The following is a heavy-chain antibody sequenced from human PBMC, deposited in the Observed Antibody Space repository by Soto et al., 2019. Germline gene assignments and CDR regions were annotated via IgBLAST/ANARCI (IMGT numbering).Heavy chain of an antibody. CDR3: ARVGSSGWSPDY. V-gene: IGHV4-59*11. Sequence: LSLTCTVSGGSISGHYWIWIRQSPGKGLEWIGYIFYSGSTNYNPSLKSRVTLSADTSKNQFSLRLSSVTAADTAVYYCARVGSSGWSPDYWGQGTLVTVSS. J-gene: IGHJ4*02. D-gene: IGHD6-19*01. CDR2: IFYSGST. CDR1: GGSISGHY.